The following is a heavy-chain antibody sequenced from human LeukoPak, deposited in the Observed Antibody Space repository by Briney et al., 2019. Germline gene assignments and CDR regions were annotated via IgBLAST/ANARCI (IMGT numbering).Heavy chain of an antibody. Sequence: QPGGSLRLSCAASGFTFSRSAMHWVRQAPGKGLVWLAFISYGGSNEFYADSVKGRFTISRDNSKNTLYLQMNSLRAEDTAVYYCARDPRNRYSYGYRGYYFDYWGQGTLVTVSS. V-gene: IGHV3-30-3*01. CDR1: GFTFSRSA. J-gene: IGHJ4*02. D-gene: IGHD5-18*01. CDR3: ARDPRNRYSYGYRGYYFDY. CDR2: ISYGGSNE.